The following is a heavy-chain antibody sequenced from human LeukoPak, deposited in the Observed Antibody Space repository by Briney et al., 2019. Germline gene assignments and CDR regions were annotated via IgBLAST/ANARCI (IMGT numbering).Heavy chain of an antibody. D-gene: IGHD1-26*01. J-gene: IGHJ4*02. Sequence: PGGSLRLSCTASGFTFGDYAMSWVRQAPGKGLGWVGFITSKAYGATTDYVASVKGRFTISRDDSKSIAYLQMNSLKTEDTAVYYCSRHIVGARTYFDYWGQGALVTVSS. CDR3: SRHIVGARTYFDY. V-gene: IGHV3-49*04. CDR1: GFTFGDYA. CDR2: ITSKAYGATT.